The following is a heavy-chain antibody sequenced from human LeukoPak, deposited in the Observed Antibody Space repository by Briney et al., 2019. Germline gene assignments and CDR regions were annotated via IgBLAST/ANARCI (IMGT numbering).Heavy chain of an antibody. Sequence: GGSLRLSCAASGFTFSVSDIHWVRQASGKGLEWVGRITTKASNYATAYAASVKGRFTISRDDSENTAYLQMNSLKTEDTAVYYCATYRSGHYWGQGTLVTVSS. V-gene: IGHV3-73*01. CDR1: GFTFSVSD. D-gene: IGHD6-19*01. J-gene: IGHJ4*02. CDR3: ATYRSGHY. CDR2: ITTKASNYAT.